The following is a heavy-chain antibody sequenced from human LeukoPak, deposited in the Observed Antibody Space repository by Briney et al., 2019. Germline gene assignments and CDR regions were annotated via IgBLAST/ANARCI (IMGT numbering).Heavy chain of an antibody. D-gene: IGHD3-22*01. V-gene: IGHV3-74*01. CDR3: VRGPHYYYDSSGYGKWFDP. CDR2: INSDGSST. Sequence: PGGSLRLSCAASGFTFSSYWMHWVRQAPGKGLVWVSRINSDGSSTSYADSVKGRFTISRDNAKNTLYLQMNSLRAEDTAVYYCVRGPHYYYDSSGYGKWFDPWGQGTLVTVSS. J-gene: IGHJ5*02. CDR1: GFTFSSYW.